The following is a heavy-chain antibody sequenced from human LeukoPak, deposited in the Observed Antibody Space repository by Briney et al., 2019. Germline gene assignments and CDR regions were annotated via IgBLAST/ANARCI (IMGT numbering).Heavy chain of an antibody. CDR2: INPNSGDT. CDR1: GYTFTGYY. Sequence: ASVKVSCKASGYTFTGYYMHWVRQAPGQGLEWMGWINPNSGDTNYAQKFQGRVTMTRDTSISTAYMELRSLRSDDTAVYYCARRGALDAFDIWGQGTMVTVSS. D-gene: IGHD4/OR15-4a*01. J-gene: IGHJ3*02. CDR3: ARRGALDAFDI. V-gene: IGHV1-2*02.